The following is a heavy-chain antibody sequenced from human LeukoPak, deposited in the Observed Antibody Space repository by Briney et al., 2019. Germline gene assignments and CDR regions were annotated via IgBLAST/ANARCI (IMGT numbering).Heavy chain of an antibody. D-gene: IGHD2-21*02. CDR3: ARDLFAYCGGDCYSVFDY. CDR2: ISSSSSYI. CDR1: GFTFSSYS. V-gene: IGHV3-21*01. Sequence: GGSLRLSCAASGFTFSSYSMNWVRQAPGKGLEWVSSISSSSSYIYYADSVKGRFTISRDNAKNSLYLQMNSLRAEDTAVYYCARDLFAYCGGDCYSVFDYWGQGTLVTVSS. J-gene: IGHJ4*02.